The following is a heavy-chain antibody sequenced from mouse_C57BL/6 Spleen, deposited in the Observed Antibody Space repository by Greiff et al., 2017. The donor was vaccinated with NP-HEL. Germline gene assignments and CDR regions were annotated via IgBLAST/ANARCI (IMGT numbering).Heavy chain of an antibody. D-gene: IGHD2-3*01. Sequence: QVQLKQSGAELVRPGASVTLSCKASGYTFTDYEMHWVKQTPVHGLEWIGAIDPETGGTAYNQKFKGKAILTADKSSSTAYMELRSLTSEDSAVYYCTRSYDGYYALDYWGQGTSVTVSS. CDR1: GYTFTDYE. CDR3: TRSYDGYYALDY. V-gene: IGHV1-15*01. CDR2: IDPETGGT. J-gene: IGHJ4*01.